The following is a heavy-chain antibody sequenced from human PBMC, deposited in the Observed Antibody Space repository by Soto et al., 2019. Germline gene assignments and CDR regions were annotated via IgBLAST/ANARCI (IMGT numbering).Heavy chain of an antibody. V-gene: IGHV3-21*01. CDR3: ARDSQSGRAYVDC. Sequence: EVYVVESGGGLVKPGGSLRLSCAASGFTFHSYTMNWVRQAPGKGLEWVSSISSSGNSLYYADSLRGRFTISRDNVKNSMFLEMSSLRPEYTGVYVCARDSQSGRAYVDCWCQGTLVTVAS. J-gene: IGHJ4*02. CDR2: ISSSGNSL. CDR1: GFTFHSYT.